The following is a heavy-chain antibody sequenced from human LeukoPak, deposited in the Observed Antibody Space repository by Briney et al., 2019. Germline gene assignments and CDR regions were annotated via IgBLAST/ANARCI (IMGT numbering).Heavy chain of an antibody. CDR1: GFTFSSYW. CDR2: INSDGSST. V-gene: IGHV3-74*01. D-gene: IGHD6-13*01. J-gene: IGHJ4*02. CDR3: ARGAGDSSSWYSRVAFIDS. Sequence: PGGSLRLSCAASGFTFSSYWMHWVRQAPGKGLVWVSRINSDGSSTSYADSVKGRFTISRDNAKNTLFLQMNSLRAEDTAVYYCARGAGDSSSWYSRVAFIDSWGQGTLVTVSS.